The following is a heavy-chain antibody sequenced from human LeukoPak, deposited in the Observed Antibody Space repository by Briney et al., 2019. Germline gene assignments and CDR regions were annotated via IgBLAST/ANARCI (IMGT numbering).Heavy chain of an antibody. D-gene: IGHD2-8*01. CDR3: ARDLSGNGGLFFDY. CDR2: IIPILGIA. Sequence: SVKVSCKASGGTFSSYAISWVRQAPGQGLEWMGRIIPILGIANYAQKFQGRVTITADKSTSTAYMELSSLRSEDTAVYYCARDLSGNGGLFFDYWGQGTLVTVSS. J-gene: IGHJ4*02. V-gene: IGHV1-69*04. CDR1: GGTFSSYA.